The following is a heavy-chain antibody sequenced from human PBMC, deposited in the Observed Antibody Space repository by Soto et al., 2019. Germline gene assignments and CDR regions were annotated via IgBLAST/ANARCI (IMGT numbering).Heavy chain of an antibody. CDR1: GGSISSGGYY. Sequence: TLSLTCTVSGGSISSGGYYWSWIRQHPGKGLEWIGYIYYSGSTYYNPSLKSRVTISVDTSKNQFSLKLSSVTAADTAVYYCAREILSNYDILTGYYIRAFDFWGQGTMVTVSS. CDR3: AREILSNYDILTGYYIRAFDF. CDR2: IYYSGST. J-gene: IGHJ3*01. V-gene: IGHV4-31*03. D-gene: IGHD3-9*01.